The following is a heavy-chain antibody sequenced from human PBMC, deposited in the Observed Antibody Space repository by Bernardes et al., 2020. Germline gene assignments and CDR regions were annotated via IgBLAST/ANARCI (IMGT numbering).Heavy chain of an antibody. D-gene: IGHD6-13*01. J-gene: IGHJ5*02. CDR1: GGSIRSSY. V-gene: IGHV4-59*01. Sequence: SESLSLTCTVSGGSIRSSYWSWIRQPPGPGLEWIGYIYYSGSTNYNPSLKSRVTISVDTSKNQFSLKLSSVTAADTAVYYCARDIAAAGSNWFDPWGQGTLVTFPS. CDR2: IYYSGST. CDR3: ARDIAAAGSNWFDP.